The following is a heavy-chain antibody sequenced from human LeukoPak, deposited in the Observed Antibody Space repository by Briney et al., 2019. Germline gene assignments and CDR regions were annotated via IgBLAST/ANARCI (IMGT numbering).Heavy chain of an antibody. V-gene: IGHV4-59*01. J-gene: IGHJ4*02. CDR1: GGSISSYY. Sequence: PSETLPLTCTVSGGSISSYYWSWIRQPPGKGLEWIGYIYYSGSTNYNPSLKSRVTISVDTSKNQFSLKLSSVTAADTAVYYCAREGGVDGYSFDYWGQGTLVTVSS. CDR3: AREGGVDGYSFDY. CDR2: IYYSGST. D-gene: IGHD5-24*01.